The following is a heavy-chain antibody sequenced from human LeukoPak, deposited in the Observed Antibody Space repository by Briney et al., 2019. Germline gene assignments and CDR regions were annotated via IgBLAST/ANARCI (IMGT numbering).Heavy chain of an antibody. V-gene: IGHV3-48*01. J-gene: IGHJ3*02. D-gene: IGHD6-13*01. Sequence: GGSLRLSCAASGFTFSSYSMNWVRQAPGKGLEWVSYISSSSSTIYYADSVKGLFTISRDNAKNSLYLQMNSLRAEDTAVYYCARVYRLGYSSSWYNALDIWGQGTMVTVSS. CDR3: ARVYRLGYSSSWYNALDI. CDR2: ISSSSSTI. CDR1: GFTFSSYS.